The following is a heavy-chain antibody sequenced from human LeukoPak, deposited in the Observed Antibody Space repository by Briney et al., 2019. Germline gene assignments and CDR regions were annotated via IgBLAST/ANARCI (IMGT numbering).Heavy chain of an antibody. CDR1: GGTFSSYA. CDR3: AGSYYYDSSGYYS. D-gene: IGHD3-22*01. J-gene: IGHJ4*02. Sequence: SVKVSCKASGGTFSSYAISWVRQAPGQGLEWMGGIIPIFGTANYAQKFQGRVTVTTDKSTSTAYMELSSLRSEDTAVYYCAGSYYYDSSGYYSWGQGTLVTVSS. V-gene: IGHV1-69*05. CDR2: IIPIFGTA.